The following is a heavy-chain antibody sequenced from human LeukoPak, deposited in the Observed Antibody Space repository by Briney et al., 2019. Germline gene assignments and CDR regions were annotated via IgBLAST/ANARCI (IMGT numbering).Heavy chain of an antibody. J-gene: IGHJ3*02. Sequence: SETLSLTXTVSGGSISSGDYYWSWIRQPPGKGLEWIGYIYYSGSTYYNPSLKSRVTISVDTSKNQFSLKLSSVTAADTAVYYCARDESGYGYDAFDIWGQGTMVTVSS. CDR2: IYYSGST. V-gene: IGHV4-30-4*08. CDR3: ARDESGYGYDAFDI. CDR1: GGSISSGDYY. D-gene: IGHD5-12*01.